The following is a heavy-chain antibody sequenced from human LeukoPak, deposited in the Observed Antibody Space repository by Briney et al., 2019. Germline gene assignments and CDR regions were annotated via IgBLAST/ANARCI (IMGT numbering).Heavy chain of an antibody. D-gene: IGHD3-9*01. CDR2: ISYDGSNK. CDR1: GFTSRTYI. V-gene: IGHV3-30*03. Sequence: GGSLRLSCAASGFTSRTYIMDGGRQAPGKGLEWVAVISYDGSNKYYADSVKGRFTISRDNSKNTLYLQMNSLRAEDTAVYYCAAGSGSDILSGFVYWGQGTLVTVSS. CDR3: AAGSGSDILSGFVY. J-gene: IGHJ4*02.